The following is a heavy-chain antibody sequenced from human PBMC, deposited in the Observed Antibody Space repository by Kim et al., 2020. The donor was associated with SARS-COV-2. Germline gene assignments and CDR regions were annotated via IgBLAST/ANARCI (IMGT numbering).Heavy chain of an antibody. V-gene: IGHV3-23*01. CDR1: GFTFSSYA. Sequence: GGSLRLSCAASGFTFSSYAMSWVRQAPGKGLEWVSAISGSGGSTYYADSVKGRFTISRDNSKNTLYLQMNSLRAEDTAVYYCAKRADIVVVVAATTGDYWGQGTLVTVSS. D-gene: IGHD2-15*01. CDR2: ISGSGGST. J-gene: IGHJ4*02. CDR3: AKRADIVVVVAATTGDY.